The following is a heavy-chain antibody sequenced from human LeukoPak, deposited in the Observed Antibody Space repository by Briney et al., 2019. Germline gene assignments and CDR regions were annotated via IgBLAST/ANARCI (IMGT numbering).Heavy chain of an antibody. CDR1: GGTFSSYA. V-gene: IGHV1-69*13. CDR2: IIPIFGTA. Sequence: ASVKVSCKASGGTFSSYAISWVRQAPGQGLEWMGGIIPIFGTANYAQKFQGRVTITADESTSTAYMELSSLRSEDTAVYYCARGCSETTCYRGGFDYWGQGALVTVSS. D-gene: IGHD2-2*01. J-gene: IGHJ4*02. CDR3: ARGCSETTCYRGGFDY.